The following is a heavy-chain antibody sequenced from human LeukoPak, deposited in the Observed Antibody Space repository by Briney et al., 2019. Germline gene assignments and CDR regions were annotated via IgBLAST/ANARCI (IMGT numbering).Heavy chain of an antibody. CDR1: GFTFGTYS. V-gene: IGHV3-21*01. CDR3: AGVLGNYYDGSGPSLY. J-gene: IGHJ4*02. Sequence: GGSLRLSCAASGFTFGTYSMNWVRQAPGKGLEWVSSISSSSGYIYYADSVKGRFTISRDNAKNSLYLQMNSLRGEDTAVYYCAGVLGNYYDGSGPSLYWGQGTLVTVSS. D-gene: IGHD3-22*01. CDR2: ISSSSGYI.